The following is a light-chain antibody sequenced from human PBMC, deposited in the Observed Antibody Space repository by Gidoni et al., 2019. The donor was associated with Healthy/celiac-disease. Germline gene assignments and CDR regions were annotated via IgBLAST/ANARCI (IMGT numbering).Light chain of an antibody. J-gene: IGKJ2*04. V-gene: IGKV1-39*01. Sequence: QITQSPSSLSASIGDRVTITCRASQSLSSYLNWYQQKPGKAPKLLIYAASSLQSGVPSRFSGSGSGTDFTLTISSLQPEDFATYYCQQSYSTPRSFGQGTKLEIK. CDR1: QSLSSY. CDR3: QQSYSTPRS. CDR2: AAS.